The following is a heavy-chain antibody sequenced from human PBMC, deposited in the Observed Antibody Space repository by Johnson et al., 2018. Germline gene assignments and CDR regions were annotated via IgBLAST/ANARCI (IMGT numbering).Heavy chain of an antibody. CDR1: GFTFSDHY. CDR3: TRSSLVPDYYYGMDV. V-gene: IGHV3-73*01. CDR2: IRSKANRYAT. J-gene: IGHJ6*02. Sequence: VQLQESGGGLVQXGGSLRLSCAASGFTFSDHYMDWVRQAPGKGLEWVGRIRSKANRYATAYAASVSGRFTISTDDSKNTAELQMNSLKPDDTAMYYCTRSSLVPDYYYGMDVWGQGTTVIVSS. D-gene: IGHD2-2*01.